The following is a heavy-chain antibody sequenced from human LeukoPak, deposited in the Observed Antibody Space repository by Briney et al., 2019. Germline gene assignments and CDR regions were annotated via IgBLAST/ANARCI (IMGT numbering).Heavy chain of an antibody. D-gene: IGHD6-19*01. CDR3: ARVDSSGWASDY. J-gene: IGHJ4*02. V-gene: IGHV4-59*01. CDR2: IYYSGST. Sequence: SETLSLTCTVSGGSISSYYWSWIRQPPGKGLEWIGYIYYSGSTNYNPSLKSRVTLSVDTSKNQFSLKLSSVTAADTAVYYCARVDSSGWASDYWGQGTLATVSS. CDR1: GGSISSYY.